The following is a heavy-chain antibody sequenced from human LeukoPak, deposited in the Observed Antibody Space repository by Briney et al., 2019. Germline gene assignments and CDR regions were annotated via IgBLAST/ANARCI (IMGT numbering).Heavy chain of an antibody. Sequence: ASVKVSCKASGYTFTSYGISWVRQAPGQGLEWMGWISAYNGNTNYAQKLQGRVTMTTDTSTSTAYMELRSLRSDDTAVYYCARVGPHGELSTAMVAYFDYWVQGTLVTVSS. V-gene: IGHV1-18*01. J-gene: IGHJ4*02. CDR3: ARVGPHGELSTAMVAYFDY. CDR2: ISAYNGNT. CDR1: GYTFTSYG. D-gene: IGHD5-18*01.